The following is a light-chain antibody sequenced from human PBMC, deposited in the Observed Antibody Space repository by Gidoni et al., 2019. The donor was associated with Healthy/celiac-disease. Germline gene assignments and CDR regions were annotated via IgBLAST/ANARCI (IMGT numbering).Light chain of an antibody. V-gene: IGKV3-11*01. CDR1: QSVRSY. CDR3: QQRSNWPPLT. J-gene: IGKJ4*01. Sequence: LALTPSPATLSSSPGESATLSCRASQSVRSYLAWYQQKPGQAPRLLIYDASNRATGIPARFSGSGSGTDFTLTISSLETEDFAVYYCQQRSNWPPLTCGGGTKVEIK. CDR2: DAS.